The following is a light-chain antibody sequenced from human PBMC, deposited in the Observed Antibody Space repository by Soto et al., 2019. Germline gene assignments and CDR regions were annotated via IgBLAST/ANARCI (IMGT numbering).Light chain of an antibody. CDR3: QQYGSSPPWT. CDR1: QSVSSSY. Sequence: EIVLTQSPGTLSLSPGERATLSCRASQSVSSSYLAWYQQKPGQAPRLLIYGASSRATGIPDRFSGSGSGPDFTLNISRLEPEDFAVYYCQQYGSSPPWTFGQGTKLEIK. J-gene: IGKJ2*02. CDR2: GAS. V-gene: IGKV3-20*01.